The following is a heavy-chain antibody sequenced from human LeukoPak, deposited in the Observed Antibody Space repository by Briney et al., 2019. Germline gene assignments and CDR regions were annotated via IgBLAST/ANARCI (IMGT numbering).Heavy chain of an antibody. CDR1: GGTFSSYD. J-gene: IGHJ4*02. CDR3: ARDYYGSGSYTDY. Sequence: ASVKVSCKASGGTFSSYDISWVRQAPGQGLEWMGGIIPMFGTANYAQKFQGRVTISADKSTSTAYMELSSLRSEDTAVYYCARDYYGSGSYTDYWGQGTLVTVSS. D-gene: IGHD3-10*01. CDR2: IIPMFGTA. V-gene: IGHV1-69*06.